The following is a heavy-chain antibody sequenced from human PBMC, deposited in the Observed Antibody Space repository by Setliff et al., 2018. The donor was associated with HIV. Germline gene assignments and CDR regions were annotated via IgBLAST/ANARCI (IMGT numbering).Heavy chain of an antibody. J-gene: IGHJ4*02. CDR3: ARAAGLWFGEPFDY. CDR1: GYAFNGYN. D-gene: IGHD3-10*01. CDR2: VNPKNGDT. Sequence: WASVKVSCKASGYAFNGYNVHWVRQAPGQGLEWMGWVNPKNGDTSYAQKLQGRVTMASDTSINTSYMELSSLRSDDTAIYYCARAAGLWFGEPFDYWGQGSLVTVSS. V-gene: IGHV1-2*02.